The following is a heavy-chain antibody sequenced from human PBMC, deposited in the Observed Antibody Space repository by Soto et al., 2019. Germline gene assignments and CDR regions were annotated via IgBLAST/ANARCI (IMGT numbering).Heavy chain of an antibody. J-gene: IGHJ3*02. Sequence: VQLVESGGGLVQPGGSLRLSCAASGFTVSSNYMSWVRQAPGKGLEWVSVIYSGGSTYYADSVKGRFTISRHNSKNTLYLQMNSLRAEDTAVYYCARSYCSGGSCYGGAFDIWGQGTMVTVSS. CDR3: ARSYCSGGSCYGGAFDI. D-gene: IGHD2-15*01. CDR1: GFTVSSNY. V-gene: IGHV3-53*04. CDR2: IYSGGST.